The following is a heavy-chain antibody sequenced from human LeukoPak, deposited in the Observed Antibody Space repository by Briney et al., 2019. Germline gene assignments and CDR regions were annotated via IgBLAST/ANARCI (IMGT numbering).Heavy chain of an antibody. CDR1: GFTFSNYW. J-gene: IGHJ4*02. CDR3: ARAGSYRFDY. Sequence: GGSLRLSCAASGFTFSNYWMHWVRQAPGQGLVWVPRINTDGSTINYADSVKGRFTISRDDAKNTLYPHMYSLRAEDTAIYYCARAGSYRFDYWGQGTLVTVSS. V-gene: IGHV3-74*01. CDR2: INTDGSTI. D-gene: IGHD3-16*02.